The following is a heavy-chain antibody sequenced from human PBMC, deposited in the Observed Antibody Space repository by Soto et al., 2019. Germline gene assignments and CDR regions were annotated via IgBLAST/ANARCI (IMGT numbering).Heavy chain of an antibody. Sequence: SETLSLTCAVSGGSLSRSNWWGWVRQLPGKGLEWIGEIYHSGSTNYNPSLKSRVTISVDKSKNQFSLKLSSVTAADTAVYYCARVTPYYDILTGYSPYHNWFDPWGQGTLVTVS. V-gene: IGHV4-4*02. CDR3: ARVTPYYDILTGYSPYHNWFDP. CDR2: IYHSGST. J-gene: IGHJ5*02. D-gene: IGHD3-9*01. CDR1: GGSLSRSNW.